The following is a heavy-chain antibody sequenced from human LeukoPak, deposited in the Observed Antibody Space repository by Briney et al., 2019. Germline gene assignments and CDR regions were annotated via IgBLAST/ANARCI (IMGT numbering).Heavy chain of an antibody. CDR3: AKGMDSGYDTPDY. D-gene: IGHD5-12*01. CDR1: GFTFSSYG. V-gene: IGHV3-30*02. CDR2: IRYDGSNK. J-gene: IGHJ4*02. Sequence: GGSLRLSCAASGFTFSSYGMHWVRQAPGKGLEWVAFIRYDGSNKYYADSVKGRFTISRDNSKNTLYLQMNSLRAEDTAVYYCAKGMDSGYDTPDYWGQGTLVTVSS.